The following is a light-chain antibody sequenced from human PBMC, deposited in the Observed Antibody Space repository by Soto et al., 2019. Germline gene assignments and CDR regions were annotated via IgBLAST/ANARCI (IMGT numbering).Light chain of an antibody. V-gene: IGLV2-14*02. J-gene: IGLJ1*01. CDR1: SSDVGGYSL. Sequence: QSALTQPASVSGSPGQSITVSCTGTSSDVGGYSLVSWYHQNPGKPPKLVIYEGTKRPSGVSNRLSGSKSGNTASLTISGLQVDDEADYFCSSYTTSSPYVFGAGTKVTVL. CDR3: SSYTTSSPYV. CDR2: EGT.